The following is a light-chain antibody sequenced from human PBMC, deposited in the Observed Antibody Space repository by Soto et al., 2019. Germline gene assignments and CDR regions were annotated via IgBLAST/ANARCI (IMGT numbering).Light chain of an antibody. J-gene: IGLJ1*01. V-gene: IGLV2-14*01. CDR2: AVS. CDR3: SSYAGSSTYV. Sequence: QSVLTQPASVSGSPGQSITISCTGTSSDVGGYNYVSWYQQPPGKAPKLIIYAVSNRPSGVSNRFSGSKSGNTASLTVSGLQAEDEADYYCSSYAGSSTYVFGTGTKVTVL. CDR1: SSDVGGYNY.